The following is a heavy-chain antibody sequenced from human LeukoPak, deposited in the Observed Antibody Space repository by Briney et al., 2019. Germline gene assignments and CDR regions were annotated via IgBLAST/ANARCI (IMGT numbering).Heavy chain of an antibody. CDR1: GGSISGYY. J-gene: IGHJ4*02. V-gene: IGHV4-4*09. CDR3: ARHHRSGSGGTYFDY. D-gene: IGHD3-22*01. CDR2: IHSSGGT. Sequence: SETLSLTCSVSGGSISGYYWDWIRQPPGKGLEWIGYIHSSGGTHYSPSLESRVTMSVDTSKNQFSLKLTSVTAADTAVYYCARHHRSGSGGTYFDYWGQGTLVTVSS.